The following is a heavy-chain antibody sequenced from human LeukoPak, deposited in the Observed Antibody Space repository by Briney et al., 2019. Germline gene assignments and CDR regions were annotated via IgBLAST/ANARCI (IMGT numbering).Heavy chain of an antibody. V-gene: IGHV4-4*02. CDR1: GGSISSSNW. CDR3: AKGGLAAKDAFDI. CDR2: IYHSGST. Sequence: SETLSLTCADSGGSISSSNWWSWVRQPPGEGLEWIGEIYHSGSTNYNPSLKSRVTISVDKSKNQFSLRLSSVTAADTAVYYCAKGGLAAKDAFDIWGQGTMVTVSS. D-gene: IGHD6-19*01. J-gene: IGHJ3*02.